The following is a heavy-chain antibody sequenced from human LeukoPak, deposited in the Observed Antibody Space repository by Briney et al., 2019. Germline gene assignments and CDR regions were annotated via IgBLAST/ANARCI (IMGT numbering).Heavy chain of an antibody. Sequence: QPGGSLRLSCAASGFTFNSYAMSWVRQAPGKGLEWVSGISVAGSKRHYADSVKGRLTISRDNSKNTLYLQMNSLRAEDTALYYCAKDSLAYCTSSSCFDFDFWGQGALVTVSS. CDR2: ISVAGSKR. J-gene: IGHJ4*02. V-gene: IGHV3-23*01. CDR3: AKDSLAYCTSSSCFDFDF. D-gene: IGHD2-2*01. CDR1: GFTFNSYA.